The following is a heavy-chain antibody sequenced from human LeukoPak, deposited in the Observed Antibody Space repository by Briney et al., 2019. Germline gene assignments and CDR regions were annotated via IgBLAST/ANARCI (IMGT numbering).Heavy chain of an antibody. CDR1: GGSISSGGYY. CDR3: ARVKSDYSNPFDI. V-gene: IGHV4-30-2*01. Sequence: SETLSLTCTVSGGSISSGGYYWSWIRQPPGKGLEWIGYIYHSGSTYYNPSLKSRVTISVDRSKNQFSLKLSSVTAADTAVYYCARVKSDYSNPFDIWGQGTMVTVSS. D-gene: IGHD4-11*01. CDR2: IYHSGST. J-gene: IGHJ3*02.